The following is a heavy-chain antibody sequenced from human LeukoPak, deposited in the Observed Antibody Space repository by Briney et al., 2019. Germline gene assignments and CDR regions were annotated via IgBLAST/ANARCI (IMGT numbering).Heavy chain of an antibody. CDR1: GYSISSGYY. Sequence: PSETLSLTCTVSGYSISSGYYWGWIRQPPGKGLEWIGSIYYSGSTYYNPSLKSRVTISVDTSKNQFSLKLSSVTAADTAVYYCASHYYYYMDVWGKGTTVTISS. J-gene: IGHJ6*03. CDR3: ASHYYYYMDV. V-gene: IGHV4-38-2*02. CDR2: IYYSGST.